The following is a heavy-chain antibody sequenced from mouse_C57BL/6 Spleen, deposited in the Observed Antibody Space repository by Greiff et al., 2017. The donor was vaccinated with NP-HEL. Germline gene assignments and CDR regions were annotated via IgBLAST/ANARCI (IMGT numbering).Heavy chain of an antibody. D-gene: IGHD2-4*01. CDR3: ARWGDYGAWFAY. V-gene: IGHV1-76*01. CDR1: GYTFTDYY. Sequence: QVQLKQSGAELVRPGASVKLSCKASGYTFTDYYINWVKQRPGQGLEWIARIYPGSGNTYYNEKFKGKATLTAENSSSTAYMQLSSLTSEDSAVYFCARWGDYGAWFAYWGQGTLVTVSA. J-gene: IGHJ3*01. CDR2: IYPGSGNT.